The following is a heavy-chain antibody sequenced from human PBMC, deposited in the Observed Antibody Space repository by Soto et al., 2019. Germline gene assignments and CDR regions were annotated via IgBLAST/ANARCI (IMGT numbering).Heavy chain of an antibody. Sequence: ASVKVSCKASGYTFTSYYMHWVRQAPGQGLEWMGVINPSAGTTSYAQKFQGRVTMTRDTSTSTVYMELSSLRSEDTAVYYCARDRVVTAAWAYYFDYWGQGALVTVSS. CDR3: ARDRVVTAAWAYYFDY. J-gene: IGHJ4*02. CDR2: INPSAGTT. V-gene: IGHV1-46*01. D-gene: IGHD2-15*01. CDR1: GYTFTSYY.